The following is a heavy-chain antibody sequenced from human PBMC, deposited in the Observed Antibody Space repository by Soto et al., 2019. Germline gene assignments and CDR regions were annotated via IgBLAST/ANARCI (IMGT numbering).Heavy chain of an antibody. CDR1: SGSINSYY. CDR2: MYYGGRT. Sequence: SEPLCLTSTVSSGSINSYYWSWIRQPPGKGLEWIGYMYYGGRTNYNPSLKSRVTMSVDTSKNEFSLKLTSVTAADTAVYYCARRVDHYDSSGDANDIWGQGTMVTVSS. D-gene: IGHD3-22*01. J-gene: IGHJ3*02. V-gene: IGHV4-59*12. CDR3: ARRVDHYDSSGDANDI.